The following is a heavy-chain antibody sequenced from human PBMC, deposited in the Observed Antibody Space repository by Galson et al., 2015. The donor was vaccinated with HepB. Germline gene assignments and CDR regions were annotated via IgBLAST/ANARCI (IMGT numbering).Heavy chain of an antibody. D-gene: IGHD5-24*01. CDR3: TKPRRMATVMDAFDI. J-gene: IGHJ3*02. Sequence: SLRLSCAASGFTFSNFGMHWVRQAPGKGLEWVAVISYDGDSTYYADPVKDRFTISRDNSKSTLSLQMNSLRAEDTAVYYCTKPRRMATVMDAFDIWGQGTMVTVSS. V-gene: IGHV3-30*18. CDR1: GFTFSNFG. CDR2: ISYDGDST.